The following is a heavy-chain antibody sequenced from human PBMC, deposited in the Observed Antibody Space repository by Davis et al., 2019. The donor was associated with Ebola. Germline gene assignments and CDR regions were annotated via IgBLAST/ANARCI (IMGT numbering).Heavy chain of an antibody. CDR3: ARGPTVAGVDY. CDR1: GGSISSYY. D-gene: IGHD6-19*01. J-gene: IGHJ4*02. V-gene: IGHV4-59*12. Sequence: SETLSLTCTVSGGSISSYYWSWIRQPPGKGLEWIGYIYYSGSTNYNPSLKSRVTISVDTSKNQFSLKLSSVTAADTAVYYCARGPTVAGVDYWGQGTLVTVSS. CDR2: IYYSGST.